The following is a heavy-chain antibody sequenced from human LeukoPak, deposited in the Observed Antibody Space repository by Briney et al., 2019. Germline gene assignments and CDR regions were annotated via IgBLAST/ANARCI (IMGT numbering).Heavy chain of an antibody. J-gene: IGHJ5*02. D-gene: IGHD5/OR15-5a*01. CDR2: INQDASET. CDR1: GITFSSYS. Sequence: GGSLRLSCEASGITFSSYSMNWVRQAPGKGLEWVANINQDASETQYADSVQGRFTISRDNAKNSLYVQMNSLRVEDTAIYYCCVYKAANWFDPWGQGTLVTVSS. V-gene: IGHV3-7*01. CDR3: CVYKAANWFDP.